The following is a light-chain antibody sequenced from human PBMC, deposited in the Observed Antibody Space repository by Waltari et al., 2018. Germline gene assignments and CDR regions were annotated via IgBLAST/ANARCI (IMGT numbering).Light chain of an antibody. CDR3: CSYAGTYTSLNWV. J-gene: IGLJ3*02. V-gene: IGLV2-11*01. CDR1: SSAMGGYNY. Sequence: QSALTQPRSVSGSPGQSVTISCTGPSSAMGGYNYVSWYHQHPGKAPKLMIYAVNDRPSGVPDRFSGSKSGNTASLTISGLQAEDEADYYCCSYAGTYTSLNWVFGGGTKLTVL. CDR2: AVN.